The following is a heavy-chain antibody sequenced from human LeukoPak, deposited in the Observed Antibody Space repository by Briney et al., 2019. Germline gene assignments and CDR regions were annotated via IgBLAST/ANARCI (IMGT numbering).Heavy chain of an antibody. CDR2: IYYSGTT. V-gene: IGHV4-61*01. CDR1: GGSVSSGSYY. J-gene: IGHJ6*02. CDR3: ARAGNGGDYYYGMDV. Sequence: SETLSLTCTVSGGSVSSGSYYWSWIRQPPGKELEWIGYIYYSGTTNYNPSLNSRVTISVDTSKNQFSLKLSSVTATDTAVYYCARAGNGGDYYYGMDVWGQGTTVAVSS. D-gene: IGHD2-8*01.